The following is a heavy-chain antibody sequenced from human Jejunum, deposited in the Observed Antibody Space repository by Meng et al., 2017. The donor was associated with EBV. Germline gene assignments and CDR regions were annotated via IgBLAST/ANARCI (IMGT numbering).Heavy chain of an antibody. Sequence: LVRAGVGGRRPGAAVKVACKVSGHTVTELSMHWVRKAPGKGLEWMGGFDFEGGETIYAQKFQGRVTMTEDTSTDTAYMELSSLRSEDTAVYYCARYFDGWNGDRFDPWGQGTLVTVSS. V-gene: IGHV1-24*01. D-gene: IGHD3-9*01. CDR3: ARYFDGWNGDRFDP. CDR1: GHTVTELS. CDR2: FDFEGGET. J-gene: IGHJ5*02.